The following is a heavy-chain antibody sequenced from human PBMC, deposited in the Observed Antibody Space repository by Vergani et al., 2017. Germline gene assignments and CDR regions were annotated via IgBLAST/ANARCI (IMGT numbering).Heavy chain of an antibody. V-gene: IGHV1-2*06. CDR2: INLNNGDT. Sequence: QVQLVQSGAEVKRPGASVKVSCKASGNRFTAYSMHWVREAPGQGLEWMGRINLNNGDTQYAPKFQGRVTMTRDTSISTGYMELNSLRSDDTAVYYCAREGLYDNIRGTYRPPSYYGMGVWGQGTKVTVAS. D-gene: IGHD3-16*02. CDR3: AREGLYDNIRGTYRPPSYYGMGV. CDR1: GNRFTAYS. J-gene: IGHJ6*02.